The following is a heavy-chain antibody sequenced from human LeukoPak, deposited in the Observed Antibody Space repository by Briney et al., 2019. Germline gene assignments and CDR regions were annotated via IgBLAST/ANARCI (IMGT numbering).Heavy chain of an antibody. CDR1: GFTFSSYA. CDR3: ARDPPALDSPENIAARPWDFVYYYYYMDV. V-gene: IGHV3-23*01. J-gene: IGHJ6*03. D-gene: IGHD6-6*01. CDR2: ISGSGGST. Sequence: PGGSLRLSCAASGFTFSSYAMSWVRQAPGKGLEWVSAISGSGGSTYYADSVKGRFTISRDNSKNTLYLQMNSLRAEDTAVYYCARDPPALDSPENIAARPWDFVYYYYYMDVWGKGTTVTVSS.